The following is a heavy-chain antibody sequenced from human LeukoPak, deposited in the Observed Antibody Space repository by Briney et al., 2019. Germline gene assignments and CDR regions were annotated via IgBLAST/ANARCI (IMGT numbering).Heavy chain of an antibody. D-gene: IGHD2-2*01. CDR2: IIPIFGTA. Sequence: GASVKVSCKASGYTFTSYDINWVRQATGQGLEWMGGIIPIFGTANYAQKFQGRVTITADESTSTAYMELSSLRSEDTAVYYCADTDCSSTSCLDYWGQGTLVTVSS. CDR1: GYTFTSYD. V-gene: IGHV1-69*13. J-gene: IGHJ4*02. CDR3: ADTDCSSTSCLDY.